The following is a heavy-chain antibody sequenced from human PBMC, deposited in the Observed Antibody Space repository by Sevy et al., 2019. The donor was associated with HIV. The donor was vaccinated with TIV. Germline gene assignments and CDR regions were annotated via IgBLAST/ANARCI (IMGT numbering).Heavy chain of an antibody. Sequence: GGSLRLSCAASGFTFSPYWMTWVRQAPGKGLEWVANIRPDGSDKYYVDSVKGRFTISRDNAKNSLYLQMNSLRADDTARYYCARGMGLDCWGQGALVTVSS. CDR2: IRPDGSDK. CDR1: GFTFSPYW. CDR3: ARGMGLDC. J-gene: IGHJ4*02. D-gene: IGHD3-16*01. V-gene: IGHV3-7*01.